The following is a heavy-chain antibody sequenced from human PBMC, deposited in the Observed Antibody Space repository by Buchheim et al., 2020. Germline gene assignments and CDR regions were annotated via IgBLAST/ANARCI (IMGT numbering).Heavy chain of an antibody. CDR3: ADGGSYGERDFQH. Sequence: QVQLQQWGAGLLKPSETLSLTCTVYGGSFTGNYWYWIRQSPGKGLEWIGGLDHGGDTNYNPSLKSRVSTSLDMSKNQFSLKLSSVTAADTAVYYCADGGSYGERDFQHWGQGTL. D-gene: IGHD1-26*01. J-gene: IGHJ1*01. V-gene: IGHV4-34*01. CDR2: LDHGGDT. CDR1: GGSFTGNY.